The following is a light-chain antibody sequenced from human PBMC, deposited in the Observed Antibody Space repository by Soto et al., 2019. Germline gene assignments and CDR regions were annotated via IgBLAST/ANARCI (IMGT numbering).Light chain of an antibody. CDR2: STD. CDR1: TGAVTSGHH. Sequence: QAVVTQESSLTVSPGGTVTLTCASSTGAVTSGHHPHWLQQKPGQAPRTVIYSTDNKQDWTPARFSGSLLGGKAALTVSGVQPEDEAEYYCLFYYGGAQPHWVSGGGTKVTVL. V-gene: IGLV7-43*01. J-gene: IGLJ2*01. CDR3: LFYYGGAQPHWV.